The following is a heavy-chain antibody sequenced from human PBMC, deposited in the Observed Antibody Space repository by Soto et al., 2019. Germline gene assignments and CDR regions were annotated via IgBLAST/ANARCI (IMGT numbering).Heavy chain of an antibody. J-gene: IGHJ4*02. CDR2: IYYSGST. V-gene: IGHV4-31*03. Sequence: SETLSLTCTVSGGSISSGGYFWSWIRQHPGKGLEWIGYIYYSGSTYYNPSLKSRVTISVDTSKNQFSLKLSSVTAADTAVYYCAKYDSSGYYYNFWGQGTLVTSPQ. CDR3: AKYDSSGYYYNF. D-gene: IGHD3-22*01. CDR1: GGSISSGGYF.